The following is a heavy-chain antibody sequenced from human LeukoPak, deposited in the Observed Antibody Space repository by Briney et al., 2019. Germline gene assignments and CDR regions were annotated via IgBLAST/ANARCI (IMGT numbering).Heavy chain of an antibody. CDR2: INPNSGGT. CDR1: GYTFTGYY. J-gene: IGHJ4*02. D-gene: IGHD3-22*01. Sequence: GASVKVSCKASGYTFTGYYMHWVRQAPGQGLEWMGWINPNSGGTNYAQKFQGRVTMTRDTSISTAYMELSRLRSDDTAVYYCARDAAEYYYDSSGYYYHFDYWGQGTLVTVSS. V-gene: IGHV1-2*02. CDR3: ARDAAEYYYDSSGYYYHFDY.